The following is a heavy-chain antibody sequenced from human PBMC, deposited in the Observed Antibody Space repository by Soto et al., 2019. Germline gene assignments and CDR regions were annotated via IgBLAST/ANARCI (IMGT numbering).Heavy chain of an antibody. D-gene: IGHD3-22*01. CDR3: ARVVYFDRSAYGL. CDR2: ISGDSNYI. Sequence: EVQLVESGGGLVKPGGSLRLSCAASGFSFSGYNMNWVRQAPGKGLEWVSSISGDSNYIYYADSVQGRFTISRDNAKNSVYLQMNGMRAEDTAVYYCARVVYFDRSAYGLWGQGTMVTVSS. V-gene: IGHV3-21*01. J-gene: IGHJ3*01. CDR1: GFSFSGYN.